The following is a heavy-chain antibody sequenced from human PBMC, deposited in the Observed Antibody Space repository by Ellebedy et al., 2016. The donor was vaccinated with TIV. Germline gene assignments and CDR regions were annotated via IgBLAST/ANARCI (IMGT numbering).Heavy chain of an antibody. D-gene: IGHD3-9*01. J-gene: IGHJ4*02. CDR3: ARGRALRYFGY. V-gene: IGHV4-34*01. Sequence: SETLSLXXAVYGGSFSGYYWSWIRQPPGKGLEWIGEINHSGSTNYNPSLKSRVTISVDTSKNQSSLKLSSVTAADTAVYYCARGRALRYFGYWGQGTLVTVSS. CDR1: GGSFSGYY. CDR2: INHSGST.